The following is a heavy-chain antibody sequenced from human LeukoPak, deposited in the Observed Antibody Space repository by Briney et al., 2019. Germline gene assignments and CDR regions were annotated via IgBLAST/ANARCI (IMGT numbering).Heavy chain of an antibody. D-gene: IGHD6-6*01. Sequence: SHTLTLTCAISGDSVSSNTAAWNWHRQSPSRGLEWMRRTYYRSKWYNDYAVSVKSRITINPDTSKNQYSLQLNAVTPEDTAVYYCARRSSSSTDYYYYYYMDVWGKGTTVTVSS. CDR1: GDSVSSNTAA. V-gene: IGHV6-1*01. CDR2: TYYRSKWYN. J-gene: IGHJ6*03. CDR3: ARRSSSSTDYYYYYYMDV.